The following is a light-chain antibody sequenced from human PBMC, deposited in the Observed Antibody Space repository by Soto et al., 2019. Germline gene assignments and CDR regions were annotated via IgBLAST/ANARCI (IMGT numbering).Light chain of an antibody. Sequence: PGERATLSCRASQSVSSNYLAWYQQKPGQTPKVLIYRASTRDTGVPARFSGSGSGTEFTLTISSLQPEDFAIYYCQHLNNWPSYTFGQGTKVDIK. CDR1: QSVSSN. CDR3: QHLNNWPSYT. V-gene: IGKV3-15*01. CDR2: RAS. J-gene: IGKJ2*01.